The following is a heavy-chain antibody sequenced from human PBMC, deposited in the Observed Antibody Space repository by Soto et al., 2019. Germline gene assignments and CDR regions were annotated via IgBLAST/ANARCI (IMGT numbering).Heavy chain of an antibody. Sequence: VQLVESGGGLVQPGGSLRLSCAASGFTFNSFSMIWVRQLPGRGLEWVSYISDTRRTRYYGDSVEGRFTVSRDNARKSLSLHMNSLRGEDTGMYYCGRLGGAARELRCFDFWGQGTRVTVSS. CDR1: GFTFNSFS. D-gene: IGHD2-21*01. CDR2: ISDTRRTR. V-gene: IGHV3-48*01. J-gene: IGHJ4*02. CDR3: GRLGGAARELRCFDF.